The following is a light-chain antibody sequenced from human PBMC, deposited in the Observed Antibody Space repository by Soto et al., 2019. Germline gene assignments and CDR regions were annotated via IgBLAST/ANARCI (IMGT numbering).Light chain of an antibody. CDR1: QSVSIY. CDR3: HQRSEWPLT. CDR2: DAS. V-gene: IGKV3-11*01. Sequence: EIVLTQSPATLSLSPGERATLSCRASQSVSIYLAWYQQKPGQAPRLLIYDASNRATGIPARFSGGGSGTDFTLTINSLEPEDFAVYYCHQRSEWPLTFGQGTRLEIK. J-gene: IGKJ5*01.